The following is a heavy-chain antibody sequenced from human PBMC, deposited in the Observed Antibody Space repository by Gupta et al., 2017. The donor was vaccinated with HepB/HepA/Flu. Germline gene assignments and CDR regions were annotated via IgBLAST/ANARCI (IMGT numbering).Heavy chain of an antibody. CDR3: AKDTLGSRDWNFDL. CDR1: GFTFSSSG. V-gene: IGHV3-30*18. CDR2: ISPDGRSK. D-gene: IGHD3-10*01. J-gene: IGHJ2*01. Sequence: QAQLVASGGGVVQHGRSLRLSCAASGFTFSSSGLHWVRQAPGKGLEWVAFISPDGRSKSYADSVKGRFSISRDDSKNTLDLQMNSLRVEDTAVYYCAKDTLGSRDWNFDLWGRGTLVTVSS.